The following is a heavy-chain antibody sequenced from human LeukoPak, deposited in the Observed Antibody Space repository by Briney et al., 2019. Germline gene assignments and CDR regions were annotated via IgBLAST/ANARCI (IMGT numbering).Heavy chain of an antibody. D-gene: IGHD4-17*01. V-gene: IGHV3-66*01. CDR2: IYSGGNT. CDR1: GFTVSSNY. CDR3: AREGRGWSVTSVTEDY. J-gene: IGHJ4*02. Sequence: PGGSLRLSCAASGFTVSSNYMSWVRQAPGKGLEWVSVIYSGGNTYYADSVKGRFIISRDNSKNTLYLQMNSLRVEDTAVYYCAREGRGWSVTSVTEDYWGQGTLVTVSS.